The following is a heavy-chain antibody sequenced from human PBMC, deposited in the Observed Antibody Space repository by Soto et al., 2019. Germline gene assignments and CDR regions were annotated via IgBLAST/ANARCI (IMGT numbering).Heavy chain of an antibody. CDR2: ISYDGSNK. J-gene: IGHJ5*02. CDR3: AKARAPGQYCSGGSCYSAFDP. V-gene: IGHV3-30*18. Sequence: GGSLRLSCAASGFTFSSYGMHWVRQAPGKGLEWVAVISYDGSNKYYADSVKGRFTISRDNSKNTLYLQMNSLRAEDTAVYYCAKARAPGQYCSGGSCYSAFDPWGQGTLVTV. D-gene: IGHD2-15*01. CDR1: GFTFSSYG.